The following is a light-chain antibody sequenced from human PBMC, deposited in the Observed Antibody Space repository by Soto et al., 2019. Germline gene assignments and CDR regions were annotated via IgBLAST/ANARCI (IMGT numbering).Light chain of an antibody. CDR3: QQRSNWPIT. CDR1: QSVSSY. CDR2: DAS. Sequence: EIVLTQSPATLSLSPGERATLSCRASQSVSSYLAWYQQKPCQAPRLLIYDASNRATGIPARFSPSGSGTAFTLTISSLEPEDFEVYYCQQRSNWPITCGQGTRLEIK. V-gene: IGKV3-11*01. J-gene: IGKJ5*01.